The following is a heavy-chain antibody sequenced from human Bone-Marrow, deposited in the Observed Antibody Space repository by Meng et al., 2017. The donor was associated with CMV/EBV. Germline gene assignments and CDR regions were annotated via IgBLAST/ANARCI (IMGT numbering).Heavy chain of an antibody. CDR1: GFTFDDYG. V-gene: IGHV3-20*01. CDR3: LRDYDFWSRGGY. D-gene: IGHD3-3*01. Sequence: GSLRLSCAASGFTFDDYGMSWVRQAPGKGLEWVSGINWNGGSTGYADSVKGRFTISRDNAKNSLYLQMNSLRAEDTALYHCLRDYDFWSRGGYWGQGTLVTVSS. CDR2: INWNGGST. J-gene: IGHJ4*02.